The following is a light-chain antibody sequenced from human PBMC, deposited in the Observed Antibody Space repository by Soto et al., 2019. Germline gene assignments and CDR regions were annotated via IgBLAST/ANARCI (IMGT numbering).Light chain of an antibody. J-gene: IGLJ3*02. CDR3: AAWDDSLNGQV. CDR2: YDN. V-gene: IGLV1-36*01. CDR1: SFNIGNNA. Sequence: QSVLTQPPSVSEAPSQRVTISCSGRSFNIGNNAVNWYQQVPGKTPKLLIYYDNLLPSGVSDRFSGSKSGTSASLAISGLQSEDEADYYCAAWDDSLNGQVFGGGTKLTVL.